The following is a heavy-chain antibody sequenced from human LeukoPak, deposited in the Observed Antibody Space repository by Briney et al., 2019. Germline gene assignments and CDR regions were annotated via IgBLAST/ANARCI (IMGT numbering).Heavy chain of an antibody. CDR2: FFSLGGT. J-gene: IGHJ4*02. V-gene: IGHV4-59*01. CDR3: AREDGYLHYFDY. CDR1: GGSFSGFY. D-gene: IGHD5-24*01. Sequence: SETLSLTCAVYGGSFSGFYWSWIRQSPGKGLEWIGNFFSLGGTKSNAALRSRVTILGDTSTNQFYLRLSSVTAADTAVYYCAREDGYLHYFDYWGQGTLVTVSS.